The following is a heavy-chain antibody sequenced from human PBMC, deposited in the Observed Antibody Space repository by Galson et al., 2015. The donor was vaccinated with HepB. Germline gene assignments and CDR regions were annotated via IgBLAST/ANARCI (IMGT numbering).Heavy chain of an antibody. Sequence: SVKVSCKASGYTFTSYDINWMRQATGQGLEWMGWMNPNSGNTGYAQKFQGRVTMTRNTSISTAYMELSSLRAEDTAVYYCARDGVEMATIWGWNDYWGQGTLVTVSS. D-gene: IGHD5-24*01. J-gene: IGHJ4*02. CDR3: ARDGVEMATIWGWNDY. CDR2: MNPNSGNT. CDR1: GYTFTSYD. V-gene: IGHV1-8*01.